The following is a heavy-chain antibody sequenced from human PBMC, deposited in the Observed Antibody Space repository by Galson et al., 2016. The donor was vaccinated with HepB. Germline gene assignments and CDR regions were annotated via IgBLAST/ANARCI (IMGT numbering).Heavy chain of an antibody. CDR3: VRDTTSAGPFEY. Sequence: TLSLTCSVSGGSISGGDYYRSWIRQHPGKGLEWIGNIYHTGSTNYNPSLKSRVTISVDTSKNQFSLKLNSVTAADTAIYFCVRDTTSAGPFEYWGQGTLATVSS. D-gene: IGHD1-14*01. CDR2: IYHTGST. J-gene: IGHJ4*02. V-gene: IGHV4-31*03. CDR1: GGSISGGDYY.